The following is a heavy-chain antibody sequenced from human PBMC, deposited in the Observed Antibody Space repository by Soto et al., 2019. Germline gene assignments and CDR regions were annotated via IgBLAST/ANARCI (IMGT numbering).Heavy chain of an antibody. D-gene: IGHD3-22*01. CDR3: ARSSGYATPLDQ. J-gene: IGHJ4*02. Sequence: PSETLSLTCAVSGGSISNFYWSWIRQPPGKPLEWIGYIYFRGTTYYHPSLESRVTISLDASKNQFSLNLSSMTAADTAVYYCARSSGYATPLDQWGQG. CDR2: IYFRGTT. CDR1: GGSISNFY. V-gene: IGHV4-59*01.